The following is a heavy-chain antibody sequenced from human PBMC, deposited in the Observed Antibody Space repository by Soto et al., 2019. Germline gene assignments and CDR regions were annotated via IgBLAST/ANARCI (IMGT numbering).Heavy chain of an antibody. CDR3: AREGVKQQLAGYYYYGMDV. CDR2: ISAYNGNT. J-gene: IGHJ6*02. CDR1: GYTFTSYG. V-gene: IGHV1-18*04. D-gene: IGHD6-13*01. Sequence: VASVKVSCKASGYTFTSYGISWVRQAPGQGLEWMGWISAYNGNTNYAQKLQGRVTMTTDTSTSTAYMELRSLRSDDTVVYYCAREGVKQQLAGYYYYGMDVWGQGTTVTVSS.